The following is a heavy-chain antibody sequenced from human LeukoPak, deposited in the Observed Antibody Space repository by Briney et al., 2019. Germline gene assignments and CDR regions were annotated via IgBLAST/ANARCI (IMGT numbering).Heavy chain of an antibody. V-gene: IGHV3-30*02. CDR3: AKDMVRGVIPSDY. J-gene: IGHJ4*02. CDR2: IRYDGSNK. CDR1: GSTFSSYG. Sequence: PGGSLRLSCAASGSTFSSYGMHWVRQAPGKGLEWVAFIRYDGSNKYYADSVKGRFTISRDNSKNTLYLQMNSLRAEDTAVYYCAKDMVRGVIPSDYWGQGTLVTVSS. D-gene: IGHD3-10*01.